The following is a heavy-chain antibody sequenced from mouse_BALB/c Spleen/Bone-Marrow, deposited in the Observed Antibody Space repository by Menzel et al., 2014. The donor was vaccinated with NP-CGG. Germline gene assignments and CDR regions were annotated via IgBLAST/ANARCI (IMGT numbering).Heavy chain of an antibody. CDR3: ARGNPLYAMDY. CDR1: GYTFTSYW. J-gene: IGHJ4*01. CDR2: INPSTGYT. D-gene: IGHD2-1*01. V-gene: IGHV1-7*01. Sequence: VKLAESGAELAKPGASVKMSCKASGYTFTSYWMHWVKQRPGQGLEWIGYINPSTGYTDYNQKFNDKATLTADKSSSTAYMQLSSLTSKDSAVYYCARGNPLYAMDYWGQGTSVTVSS.